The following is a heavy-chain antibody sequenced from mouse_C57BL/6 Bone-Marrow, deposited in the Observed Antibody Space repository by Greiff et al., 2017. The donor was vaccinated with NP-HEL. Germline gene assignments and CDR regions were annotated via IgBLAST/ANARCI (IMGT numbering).Heavy chain of an antibody. D-gene: IGHD2-3*01. CDR3: AISDGISYYFDY. CDR1: GFNFKDYY. Sequence: EVQLQQSGAELAKPGASVKLSCTASGFNFKDYYMHWVKQRTEQGLEWIGRIDPEDGETKYDPKFQGKATITADTSSNTAYLQLSSLTSEDTAVYYCAISDGISYYFDYWGQGTTLTVSS. CDR2: IDPEDGET. J-gene: IGHJ2*01. V-gene: IGHV14-2*01.